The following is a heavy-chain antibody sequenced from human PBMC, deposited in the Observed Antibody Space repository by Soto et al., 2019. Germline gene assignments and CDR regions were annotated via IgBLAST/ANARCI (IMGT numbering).Heavy chain of an antibody. CDR3: AKDIYDILTGYSRGDGLDL. CDR1: GFKFDDYA. D-gene: IGHD3-9*01. Sequence: EVQLVESGGDLVQPGRSLRLSCTASGFKFDDYAMHWVRQAPGKGLEWVSGISWKSGSMNYADSVKGRFTISRDKAKNSLYLKMNSLRSEDTALYYCAKDIYDILTGYSRGDGLDLWGHGTMVTVSS. CDR2: ISWKSGSM. V-gene: IGHV3-9*01. J-gene: IGHJ3*01.